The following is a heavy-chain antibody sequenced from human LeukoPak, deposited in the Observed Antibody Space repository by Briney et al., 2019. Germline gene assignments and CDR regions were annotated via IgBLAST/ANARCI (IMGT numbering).Heavy chain of an antibody. V-gene: IGHV4-59*08. CDR1: GDSLTSNY. J-gene: IGHJ6*02. Sequence: SETLSLTCTVSGDSLTSNYWSWIRQSPGKGLEWIGYIYYSWSTYYNPSLKSRLTISIDTSEKQFSLRLSSVTAADTAIYYCARRNDPFGLDVWGQGTTVTVSS. CDR2: IYYSWST. CDR3: ARRNDPFGLDV. D-gene: IGHD1-1*01.